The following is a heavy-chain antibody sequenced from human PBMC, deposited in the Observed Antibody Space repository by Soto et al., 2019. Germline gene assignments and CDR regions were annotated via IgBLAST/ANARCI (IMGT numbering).Heavy chain of an antibody. Sequence: TLSLTCTDSGGSTSSFYCSWIRQPDRKRLEWIGRSYASGNTNYNPSLKRRLSMSVDPSKNQFSLKLSSVTAADTAVYYCARQTPYSSSWHDYWGQGTLVTVSS. CDR1: GGSTSSFY. CDR3: ARQTPYSSSWHDY. J-gene: IGHJ4*02. V-gene: IGHV4-4*07. CDR2: SYASGNT. D-gene: IGHD6-13*01.